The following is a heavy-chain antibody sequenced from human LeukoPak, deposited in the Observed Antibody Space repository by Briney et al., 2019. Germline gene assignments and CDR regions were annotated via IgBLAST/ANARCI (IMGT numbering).Heavy chain of an antibody. V-gene: IGHV4-61*02. Sequence: SQTLSLTCTVSGGSISSGSYYWSWIRQPAGKGLEWIGRIYTSGSTNYNPSLKSRVTISVDTSKNQFSLKLSSVTAADTAVYYCARHPSAFDHWGQGTLVTVSS. J-gene: IGHJ4*02. CDR2: IYTSGST. CDR3: ARHPSAFDH. CDR1: GGSISSGSYY.